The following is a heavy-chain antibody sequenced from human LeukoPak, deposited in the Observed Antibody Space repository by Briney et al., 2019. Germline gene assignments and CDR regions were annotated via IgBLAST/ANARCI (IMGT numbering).Heavy chain of an antibody. CDR2: ISGSGGST. D-gene: IGHD2-2*01. V-gene: IGHV3-23*01. CDR3: AKDLMRYCSSTSCGWFDP. CDR1: GFTFSSYA. Sequence: GGSLRLSCAASGFTFSSYAMSWVRQAPGKGLEWVSAISGSGGSTYYADSVKGRFTISRDNSKNTLYLQMNSLRAEDTAVYYCAKDLMRYCSSTSCGWFDPWGQGTLVTVSS. J-gene: IGHJ5*02.